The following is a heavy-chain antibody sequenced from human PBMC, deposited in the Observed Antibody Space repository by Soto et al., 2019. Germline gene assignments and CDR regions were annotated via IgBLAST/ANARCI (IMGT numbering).Heavy chain of an antibody. CDR2: IFGGGST. D-gene: IGHD6-13*01. CDR1: GFIVSSNY. J-gene: IGHJ4*02. V-gene: IGHV3-53*02. Sequence: DVQLVATGGGLIQPGGSLRLSCAASGFIVSSNYMNWVRQAPGKGLEWLSCIFGGGSTYYADSVSGRFTISRDNSKNTVYLQMSSLRADDTAIYYCATAGQELQLASDDWGQGTLVTVSS. CDR3: ATAGQELQLASDD.